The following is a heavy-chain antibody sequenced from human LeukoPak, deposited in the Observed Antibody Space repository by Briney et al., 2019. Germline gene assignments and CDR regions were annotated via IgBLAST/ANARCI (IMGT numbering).Heavy chain of an antibody. CDR1: GFTVSSNY. J-gene: IGHJ4*02. CDR2: IYSGGQT. Sequence: PGGSLRLSCAASGFTVSSNYMSWVRQAPGKWPEWVSVIYSGGQTYYADSVKGRFTISRDHSKNTLFLQMNGVRAEDTAVYYCARGMGVSMLYYFDYWGQGILVTVSS. D-gene: IGHD3-10*01. V-gene: IGHV3-66*02. CDR3: ARGMGVSMLYYFDY.